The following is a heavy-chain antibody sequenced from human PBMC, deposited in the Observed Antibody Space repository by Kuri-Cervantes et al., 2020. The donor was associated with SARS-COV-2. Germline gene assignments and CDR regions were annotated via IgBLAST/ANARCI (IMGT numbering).Heavy chain of an antibody. Sequence: LSLTCAASGFTFSTYAMHWVRQAPGKGLEWVALISYDGSNKFYADSVRGRFTISRDNSKNTLSLEMNSLRVEDTAVYYCAKFGYYDFWSGYHDYWGQGTLVTVSS. V-gene: IGHV3-30*18. D-gene: IGHD3-3*01. CDR3: AKFGYYDFWSGYHDY. CDR2: ISYDGSNK. J-gene: IGHJ4*02. CDR1: GFTFSTYA.